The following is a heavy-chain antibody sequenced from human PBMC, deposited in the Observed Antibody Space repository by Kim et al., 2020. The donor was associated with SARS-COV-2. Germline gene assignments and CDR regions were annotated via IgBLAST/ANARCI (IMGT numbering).Heavy chain of an antibody. V-gene: IGHV3-74*01. CDR2: INIDGSTT. J-gene: IGHJ4*02. D-gene: IGHD1-26*01. CDR1: GFTFSNYW. Sequence: GGSLRLSCAASGFTFSNYWMYWVRQAPGKGLVWVSLINIDGSTTRYADSVKGRFTISRDNAKNTLYLQMNSLRLEDTAVYYCARRWELYYFDYWGQETLVTVSS. CDR3: ARRWELYYFDY.